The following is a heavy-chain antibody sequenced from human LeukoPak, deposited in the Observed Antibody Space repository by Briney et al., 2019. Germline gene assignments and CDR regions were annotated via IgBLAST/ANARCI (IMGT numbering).Heavy chain of an antibody. D-gene: IGHD4/OR15-4a*01. J-gene: IGHJ5*02. CDR3: ARDPGADNWFDP. V-gene: IGHV3-74*01. Sequence: GGSLRLSCVASGFSFSTYWMHWVRQAPGKGLVWISRINSVGSGTAYADSVKGRFTISRDNAKNSLYLQMNSLRAEDTAVYYCARDPGADNWFDPWGQGTLVTVSS. CDR1: GFSFSTYW. CDR2: INSVGSGT.